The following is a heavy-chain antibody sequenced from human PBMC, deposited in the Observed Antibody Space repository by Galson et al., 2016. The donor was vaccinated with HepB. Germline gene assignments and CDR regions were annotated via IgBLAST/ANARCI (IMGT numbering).Heavy chain of an antibody. D-gene: IGHD5-24*01. CDR2: IYHNGNK. CDR1: GDFIDTGGYY. CDR3: AREHSSSGFNSYYYYHGMDI. Sequence: TLSLTCTVSGDFIDTGGYYWTWIRQHPERGLEWIGFIYHNGNKYYTPSLESRVTMSVDRSKTYLSLNLTSVTAADTAIYYCAREHSSSGFNSYYYYHGMDIWGQGTPVTVSS. V-gene: IGHV4-31*03. J-gene: IGHJ6*02.